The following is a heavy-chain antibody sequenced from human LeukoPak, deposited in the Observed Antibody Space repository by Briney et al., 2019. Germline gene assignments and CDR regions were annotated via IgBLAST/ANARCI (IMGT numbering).Heavy chain of an antibody. CDR3: ARGGDGWYYFDY. CDR2: IIPIFGTA. Sequence: SVKVSCEASGGTFSSYAISWVRQAPGQGLEWMGGIIPIFGTANYAQKFQGRVTITTDESTSTAYMELSSLRSEDTAVYYCARGGDGWYYFDYWGQGTLVTVSS. D-gene: IGHD5-24*01. V-gene: IGHV1-69*05. CDR1: GGTFSSYA. J-gene: IGHJ4*02.